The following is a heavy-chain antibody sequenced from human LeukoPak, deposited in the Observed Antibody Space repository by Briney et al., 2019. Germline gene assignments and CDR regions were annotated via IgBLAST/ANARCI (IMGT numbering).Heavy chain of an antibody. CDR3: AKDVDIVATINGGFDY. CDR2: ISGSGDIT. D-gene: IGHD5-12*01. CDR1: GFTFSTYA. V-gene: IGHV3-23*01. Sequence: GGSLRLSCAASGFTFSTYAMNGVRQAPGKGLEWVSGISGSGDITYYADSVKGRFTISRDNSKRTLYLRMNSLRAEGTAVYYCAKDVDIVATINGGFDYWGQGTLVTVSS. J-gene: IGHJ4*02.